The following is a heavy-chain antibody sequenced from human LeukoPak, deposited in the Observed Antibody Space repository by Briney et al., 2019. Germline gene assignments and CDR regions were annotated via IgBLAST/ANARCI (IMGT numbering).Heavy chain of an antibody. CDR3: ARFPLLKRGYSYGYFDY. D-gene: IGHD5-18*01. CDR1: GYTFTSYY. CDR2: INPSGGST. V-gene: IGHV1-46*01. J-gene: IGHJ4*02. Sequence: ASVKVSCKASGYTFTSYYMHWVRQAPGQGLEWMGIINPSGGSTSYAQKFQGRVTITADESTSTAYMELSSLRSEDTAVYYCARFPLLKRGYSYGYFDYWGQGTLVTVSS.